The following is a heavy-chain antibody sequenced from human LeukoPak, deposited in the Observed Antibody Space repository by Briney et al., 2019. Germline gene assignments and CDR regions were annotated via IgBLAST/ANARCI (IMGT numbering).Heavy chain of an antibody. CDR1: GGSISSYY. J-gene: IGHJ6*03. D-gene: IGHD3-10*01. V-gene: IGHV4-4*07. CDR2: IYTSGGT. CDR3: ARLYGSGSNHYYYYMDV. Sequence: WETLSLTCTVSGGSISSYYWSWIRQPAGKGLEWIGRIYTSGGTNYNPSLKSRVTMSVDTSKNQFSPKLSSVTAADTAVYYCARLYGSGSNHYYYYMDVWGKGTTVTVSS.